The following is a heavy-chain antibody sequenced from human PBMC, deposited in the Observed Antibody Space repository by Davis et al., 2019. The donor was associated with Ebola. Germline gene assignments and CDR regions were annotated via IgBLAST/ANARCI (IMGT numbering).Heavy chain of an antibody. D-gene: IGHD3-22*01. V-gene: IGHV1-69*13. Sequence: SVKVSCKASGGTFNTYAISWVRQAPGQGLEWMGGIIPIFGTANYAQRFQGRVTITADESRTTAYMELSSLRSEDTAVYYCAKDRYYDNNPLYYESECWGQGTLVTVSS. CDR1: GGTFNTYA. CDR2: IIPIFGTA. CDR3: AKDRYYDNNPLYYESEC. J-gene: IGHJ4*02.